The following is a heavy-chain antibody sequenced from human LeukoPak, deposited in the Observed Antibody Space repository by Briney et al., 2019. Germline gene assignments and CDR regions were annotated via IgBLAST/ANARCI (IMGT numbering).Heavy chain of an antibody. V-gene: IGHV3-15*01. J-gene: IGHJ5*02. CDR2: IKAKTDGGAT. Sequence: GSPRLSCAASGFTFNNAWMSWVRQAPGKGLEWVGRIKAKTDGGATDYGGPVKGRFTISRDDSKNMMYLQMNSLKTEDTAVYFCTTDYDYGWGKDPWGQGTLVTVSS. CDR3: TTDYDYGWGKDP. D-gene: IGHD3-10*01. CDR1: GFTFNNAW.